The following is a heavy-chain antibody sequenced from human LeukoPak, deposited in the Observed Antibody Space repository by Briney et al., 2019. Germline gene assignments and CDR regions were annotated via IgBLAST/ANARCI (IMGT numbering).Heavy chain of an antibody. CDR3: ARGKGIAARRWFDP. CDR1: GGSFSGYY. D-gene: IGHD6-6*01. V-gene: IGHV4-34*01. CDR2: INHSGST. J-gene: IGHJ5*02. Sequence: SPSETLSLTCAVYGGSFSGYYWSWIRQPPGKGLEWIGEINHSGSTNYNPSLKSRVTISVDTSKNQFSLKLSSATAADTAVYYCARGKGIAARRWFDPWGQGTLVTVSS.